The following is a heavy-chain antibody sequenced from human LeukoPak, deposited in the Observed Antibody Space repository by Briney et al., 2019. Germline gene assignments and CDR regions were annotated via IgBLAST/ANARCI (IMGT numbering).Heavy chain of an antibody. CDR1: GGSISSYY. Sequence: TSETLSLTCTVSGGSISSYYWSWIRQPPGKGLEWIGYIYYSGSTNYNPSLKSRVTISVDTSKNQFSLKLSSVTAADTAVYYCAITTGTTRDDYWGQGTLVTVSS. D-gene: IGHD1-1*01. V-gene: IGHV4-59*08. CDR3: AITTGTTRDDY. CDR2: IYYSGST. J-gene: IGHJ4*02.